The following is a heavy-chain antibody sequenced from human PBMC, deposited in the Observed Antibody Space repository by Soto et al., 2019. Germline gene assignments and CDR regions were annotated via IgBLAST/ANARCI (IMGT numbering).Heavy chain of an antibody. CDR1: GGSINNYY. CDR2: IYPSGRA. Sequence: QVQLQESGPGLVTASETLTLTCTISGGSINNYYWTWVRQPPGKGLEWIGRIYPSGRAHYNPSLQSLVTLSVDVSKNQYSLRVNSVTATDTAIYFCARDYDVNTALNYWYFDLWGRGTLVTVSS. V-gene: IGHV4-4*07. J-gene: IGHJ2*01. CDR3: ARDYDVNTALNYWYFDL. D-gene: IGHD5-18*01.